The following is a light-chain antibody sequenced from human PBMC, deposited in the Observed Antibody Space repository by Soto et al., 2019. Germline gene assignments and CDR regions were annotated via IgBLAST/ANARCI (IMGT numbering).Light chain of an antibody. J-gene: IGKJ5*01. Sequence: DIVMTQYPATLSLSPGERATLSCRASQSVSSNLAWYQQKPGQAPRLLIYGASTRATGIPARFSGSGSGTEFTLTISSLQSEDFAVYYCQQYNNWLSITFGQGTLLEI. V-gene: IGKV3-15*01. CDR2: GAS. CDR3: QQYNNWLSIT. CDR1: QSVSSN.